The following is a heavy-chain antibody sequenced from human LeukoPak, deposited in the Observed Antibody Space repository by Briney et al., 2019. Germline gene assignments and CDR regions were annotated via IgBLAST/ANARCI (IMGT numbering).Heavy chain of an antibody. Sequence: GGSLRLSCAASGFTFSSYSMNWVRQAPGKGLEWVSSISSSSSYIYYADSVKGRLTISRDNAKNSLYLQMNSLRAEDTAVYYCARGRDRSHYYYYGMDVWGQGTTVTVSS. CDR2: ISSSSSYI. D-gene: IGHD3-22*01. CDR3: ARGRDRSHYYYYGMDV. J-gene: IGHJ6*02. CDR1: GFTFSSYS. V-gene: IGHV3-21*01.